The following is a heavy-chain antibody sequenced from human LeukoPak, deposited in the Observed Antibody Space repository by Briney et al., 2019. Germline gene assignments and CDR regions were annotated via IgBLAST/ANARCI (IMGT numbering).Heavy chain of an antibody. CDR2: IIPILGIA. V-gene: IGHV1-69*04. Sequence: SVKVSCKASGGTFSSYAISWVRQAPGQGLEWMGRIIPILGIANYAQKFQGRVTITADKSTSTAYMELSSLRSEDTAVYYCAESSGYDPTLMDVWGQGTTVTVSS. D-gene: IGHD5-12*01. CDR3: AESSGYDPTLMDV. CDR1: GGTFSSYA. J-gene: IGHJ6*02.